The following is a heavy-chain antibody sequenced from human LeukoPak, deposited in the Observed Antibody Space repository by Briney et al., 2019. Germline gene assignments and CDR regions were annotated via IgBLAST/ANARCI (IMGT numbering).Heavy chain of an antibody. CDR2: IYPGDSDT. J-gene: IGHJ4*02. CDR1: GYSFTSYW. D-gene: IGHD3-22*01. CDR3: ARHLYDSSGYFDY. Sequence: GESLRISCKGSGYSFTSYWIGWVRQMPGKGLEWLGIIYPGDSDTRYSPSFQGQVTISADKSISSLKASDTAMYYCARHLYDSSGYFDYWGQGTLVTVSS. V-gene: IGHV5-51*01.